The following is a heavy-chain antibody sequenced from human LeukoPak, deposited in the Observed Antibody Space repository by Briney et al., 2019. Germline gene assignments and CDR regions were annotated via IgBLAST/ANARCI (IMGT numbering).Heavy chain of an antibody. V-gene: IGHV4-4*07. CDR3: ARGIWEMATIPYWYFDI. J-gene: IGHJ2*01. CDR1: GASINNYY. Sequence: PSETLSLTCTVSGASINNYYWSWIRQPAGKGLEWIGRISTSGSTNYNPSLKSRVTMSVDTSKNQFSLKLSSVTAADTALYYCARGIWEMATIPYWYFDIWGRGTLVTVSS. D-gene: IGHD5-24*01. CDR2: ISTSGST.